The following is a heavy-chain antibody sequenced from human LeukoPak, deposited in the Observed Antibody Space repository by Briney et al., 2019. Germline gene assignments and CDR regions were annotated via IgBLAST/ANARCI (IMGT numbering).Heavy chain of an antibody. Sequence: GASVKLSCNASGGTVSSYAISWVRQAPGQGIGWVGGILPIFGAATYAQKSQGRVTITADESTSTAYMALGSLRSQHTAAYYCARDQGSSGYYSDDDDAFDIWGQGTMVTVSS. J-gene: IGHJ3*02. D-gene: IGHD3-22*01. CDR2: ILPIFGAA. CDR3: ARDQGSSGYYSDDDDAFDI. CDR1: GGTVSSYA. V-gene: IGHV1-69*13.